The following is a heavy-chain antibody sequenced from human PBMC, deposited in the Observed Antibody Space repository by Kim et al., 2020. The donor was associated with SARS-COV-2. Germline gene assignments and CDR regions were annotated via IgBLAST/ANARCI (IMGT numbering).Heavy chain of an antibody. CDR3: ARDTKYYYDSSGYYVFDY. J-gene: IGHJ4*02. V-gene: IGHV1-69*04. D-gene: IGHD3-22*01. Sequence: QGRVTITADKSTRTAYMELSSLRSEDTAVYYCARDTKYYYDSSGYYVFDYWGQGTLVTVSS.